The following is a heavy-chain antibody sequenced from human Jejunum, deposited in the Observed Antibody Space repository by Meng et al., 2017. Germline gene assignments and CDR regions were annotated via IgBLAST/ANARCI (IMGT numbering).Heavy chain of an antibody. Sequence: GGSLRLSCAASGFTFSSKSMNWVRQAPGKGLEWVSSITSGSSYIYYADSVKGRSTISRANTKNSVYLQMNSLRAEDTAVYYCASMDDYGNRNYCHGMDVWGLENKVNGAS. CDR1: GFTFSSKS. CDR2: ITSGSSYI. D-gene: IGHD4-11*01. V-gene: IGHV3-21*01. J-gene: IGHJ6*01. CDR3: ASMDDYGNRNYCHGMDV.